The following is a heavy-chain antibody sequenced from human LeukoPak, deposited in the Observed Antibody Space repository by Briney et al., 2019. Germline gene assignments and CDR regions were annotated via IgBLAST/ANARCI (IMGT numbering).Heavy chain of an antibody. Sequence: GGSLRLSCAASGLTLRNYSMHWVRQAPGKGLEWVAVISYDGSNKYYADSVKGRFTISRDNSMNTLYLQMNSLRAEDTAVYYCAKNYYYMDVWGKGTTVIVSS. CDR2: ISYDGSNK. J-gene: IGHJ6*03. CDR3: AKNYYYMDV. CDR1: GLTLRNYS. V-gene: IGHV3-30*18.